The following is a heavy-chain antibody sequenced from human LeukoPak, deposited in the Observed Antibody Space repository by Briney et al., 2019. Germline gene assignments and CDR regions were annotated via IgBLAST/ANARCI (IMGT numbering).Heavy chain of an antibody. CDR3: ARRAKSYNWFDP. J-gene: IGHJ5*02. V-gene: IGHV4-34*01. CDR1: GGSFSGYY. Sequence: PSETLSLTCAVYGGSFSGYYWSWIRQPPGEELEWIGEINHSGSTNYNPSLKSRVTISVDTSKNQFSLKLSSVTAADTAVYYCARRAKSYNWFDPWGQGTLVTVSS. CDR2: INHSGST. D-gene: IGHD3-16*02.